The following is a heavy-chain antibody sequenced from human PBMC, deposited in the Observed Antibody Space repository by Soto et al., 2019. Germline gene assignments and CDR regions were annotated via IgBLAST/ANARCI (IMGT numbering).Heavy chain of an antibody. V-gene: IGHV3-11*01. CDR3: ARDYDVLTGPLDAFDI. J-gene: IGHJ3*02. D-gene: IGHD3-9*01. CDR2: ISSTISTI. Sequence: LRLSCAASGFTFSDSYMSWVHQAPGKGLEWVAYISSTISTIYYADSVKGRFTISRDNAKNSLYLQMNSLRAEDTAVYYCARDYDVLTGPLDAFDIWGQGTMVTVSS. CDR1: GFTFSDSY.